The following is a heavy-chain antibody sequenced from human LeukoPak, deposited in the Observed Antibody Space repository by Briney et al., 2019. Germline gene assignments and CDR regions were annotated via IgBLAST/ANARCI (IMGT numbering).Heavy chain of an antibody. CDR1: GFTFNTAW. V-gene: IGHV3-30*03. CDR3: ARPMGYEYYFDY. CDR2: ISYDGSNK. D-gene: IGHD5-12*01. J-gene: IGHJ4*02. Sequence: GGSLRLSCAASGFTFNTAWMSWVRQAPGKRLEWVAVISYDGSNKYYADSVKGRFTISRDNSKNTLYLQMNSLRDEDTAVYYCARPMGYEYYFDYWGQGTLVTVSS.